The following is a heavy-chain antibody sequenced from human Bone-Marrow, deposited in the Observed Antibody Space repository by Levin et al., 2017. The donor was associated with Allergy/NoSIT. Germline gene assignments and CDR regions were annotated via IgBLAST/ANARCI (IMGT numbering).Heavy chain of an antibody. V-gene: IGHV4-34*01. CDR1: GGSFSGYY. Sequence: SQTLSLTCAVYGGSFSGYYWSWIRQPPGKGLEWIGEINHSGSTNYNPSLKSRVTISVDTSKNQFSLKLSSVTAADTAVYYCARADTAMAGDWFDPWGQGTLVTVSS. CDR2: INHSGST. J-gene: IGHJ5*02. CDR3: ARADTAMAGDWFDP. D-gene: IGHD5-18*01.